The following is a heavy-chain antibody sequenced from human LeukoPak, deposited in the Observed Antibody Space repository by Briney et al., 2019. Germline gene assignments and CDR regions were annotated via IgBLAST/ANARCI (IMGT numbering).Heavy chain of an antibody. Sequence: GGSLRLSCAASGFTFSNYAMSWVRQAPGKGLEWVSAISGSGGSTYYADSVKGRFTISRDNSRDTLYLQMNSLRAEDTAVYYCAKGYYDYVWGSYYFDYWGQGTLVTVSS. J-gene: IGHJ4*02. V-gene: IGHV3-23*01. CDR3: AKGYYDYVWGSYYFDY. D-gene: IGHD3-16*01. CDR2: ISGSGGST. CDR1: GFTFSNYA.